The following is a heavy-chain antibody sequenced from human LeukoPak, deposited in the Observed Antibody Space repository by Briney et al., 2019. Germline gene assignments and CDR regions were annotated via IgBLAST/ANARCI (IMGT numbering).Heavy chain of an antibody. CDR2: ISAYNGHT. Sequence: ASVTVSCKASGYTFTTYGISWVRQAPGQGLEWMGWISAYNGHTNYAQKFQGRVTMTTDPFTSAAYMELRSLRSDDTAVYYCARAGPPTYYYDSSGQVAFDIWGQGTMVTVSS. D-gene: IGHD3-22*01. J-gene: IGHJ3*02. CDR1: GYTFTTYG. CDR3: ARAGPPTYYYDSSGQVAFDI. V-gene: IGHV1-18*01.